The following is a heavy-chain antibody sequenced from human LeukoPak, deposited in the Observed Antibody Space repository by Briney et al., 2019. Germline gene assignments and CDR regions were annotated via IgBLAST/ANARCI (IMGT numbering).Heavy chain of an antibody. Sequence: ASVKVSCKASGYTFTSYAMHWVRQAPGQRLEWMGWIIAGNGNTKYSQKFQGRVTITRDTSASTAYMELSSLRSEDTAVYYCARDRGEHSYGISAFDIWGQGTMVTVSS. V-gene: IGHV1-3*01. D-gene: IGHD5-18*01. J-gene: IGHJ3*02. CDR2: IIAGNGNT. CDR3: ARDRGEHSYGISAFDI. CDR1: GYTFTSYA.